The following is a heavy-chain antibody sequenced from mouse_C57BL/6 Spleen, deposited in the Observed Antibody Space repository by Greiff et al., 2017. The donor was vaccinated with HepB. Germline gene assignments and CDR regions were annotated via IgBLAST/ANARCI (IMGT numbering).Heavy chain of an antibody. Sequence: EVKLVESGGGLVKPGGSLKLSCAASGFTFSDYGMHWVRQAPEKGLEWVAYISSGSSTSYYADTVKGRFTNSRDNAKNTLFLQMTSMRSEDKAMYYCANYGYDGYFDYWGQGTTLTVSS. CDR2: ISSGSSTS. J-gene: IGHJ2*01. CDR3: ANYGYDGYFDY. CDR1: GFTFSDYG. V-gene: IGHV5-17*01. D-gene: IGHD2-2*01.